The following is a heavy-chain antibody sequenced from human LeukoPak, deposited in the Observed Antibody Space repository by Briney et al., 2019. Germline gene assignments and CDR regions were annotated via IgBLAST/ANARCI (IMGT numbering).Heavy chain of an antibody. CDR3: ARGDSGGYAGNPRY. D-gene: IGHD4-23*01. CDR2: INHSGST. CDR1: GGSFSGYY. J-gene: IGHJ4*02. Sequence: SETLSLTCAVYGGSFSGYYWSWIRQPPGKGLEWIGEINHSGSTNYNPSLKSRVTISVDTSKNQFSLKLSSVTAADTAVYYCARGDSGGYAGNPRYWGQGTLVTVSS. V-gene: IGHV4-34*01.